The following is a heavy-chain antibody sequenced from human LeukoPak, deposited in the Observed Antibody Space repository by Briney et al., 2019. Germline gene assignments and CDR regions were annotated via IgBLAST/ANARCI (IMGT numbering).Heavy chain of an antibody. CDR1: GFTVSSNY. J-gene: IGHJ4*02. D-gene: IGHD4-17*01. CDR3: ASHSPYGDYVGY. CDR2: IYSGVST. Sequence: GGSLRLSCAASGFTVSSNYMSWVRQAPGKGLEWVSVIYSGVSTYYADSVKGRFTISRENSKNPLYLQMTGLRAEDTAVYYCASHSPYGDYVGYWGQGTLVSVSS. V-gene: IGHV3-53*01.